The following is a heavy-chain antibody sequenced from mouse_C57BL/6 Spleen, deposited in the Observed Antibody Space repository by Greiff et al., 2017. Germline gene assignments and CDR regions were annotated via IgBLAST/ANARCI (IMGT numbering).Heavy chain of an antibody. V-gene: IGHV5-17*01. CDR2: ISSGSSTI. CDR3: ARGGFTTVVPFAY. Sequence: EVQLVESGGGLVKPGGSLKLSCAASGFTFSDYGMHWVRQAPEKGLEWVADISSGSSTIYYADTVKGRFTISRDNAKNTLFLQMTSLRSEDTAMYYCARGGFTTVVPFAYWGQGTLVTVSA. J-gene: IGHJ3*01. CDR1: GFTFSDYG. D-gene: IGHD1-1*01.